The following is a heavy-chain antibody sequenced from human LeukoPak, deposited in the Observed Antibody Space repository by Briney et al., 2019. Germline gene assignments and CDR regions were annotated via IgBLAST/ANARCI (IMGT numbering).Heavy chain of an antibody. CDR2: ISAYNDNT. CDR3: ARNHSGTSFDY. CDR1: GYTFTIYG. J-gene: IGHJ4*02. Sequence: ASVTVSFKASGYTFTIYGISWVRQAPGQGHEWMGWISAYNDNTNYAQKLQGRVTMTTYTSTSTAYMELRSLRSDDAAVYYCARNHSGTSFDYWGQGTLVTVSS. D-gene: IGHD1-26*01. V-gene: IGHV1-18*01.